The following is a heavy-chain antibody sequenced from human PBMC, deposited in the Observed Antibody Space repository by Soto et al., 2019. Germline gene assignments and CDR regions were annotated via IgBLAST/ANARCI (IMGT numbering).Heavy chain of an antibody. D-gene: IGHD3-22*01. CDR3: ATLYYYDSSGYLVNAFDI. V-gene: IGHV3-48*02. J-gene: IGHJ3*02. CDR2: ISSSSSTI. CDR1: GFTFSSYA. Sequence: GGSLRLSCAASGFTFSSYAMSWVRQAPGKGLEWVSYISSSSSTIYYADSVKGRFTISRDNAKNSLYLQMNSLRDEDTAVYYCATLYYYDSSGYLVNAFDIWGQGTMVTV.